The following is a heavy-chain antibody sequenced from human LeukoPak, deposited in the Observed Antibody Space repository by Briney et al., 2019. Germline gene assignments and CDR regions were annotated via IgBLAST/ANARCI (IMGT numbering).Heavy chain of an antibody. D-gene: IGHD3-10*01. J-gene: IGHJ4*02. CDR3: ARENLNYYGSGSYLY. Sequence: ASVQVSCKASGYPFIGYYIHWVRQGPGQVLEWLGWINPESGATKYAQRFEGRVTLTRDTYVTTVHMELSGLRYDDSAVYYCARENLNYYGSGSYLYWGQGSQVTVSS. V-gene: IGHV1-2*02. CDR1: GYPFIGYY. CDR2: INPESGAT.